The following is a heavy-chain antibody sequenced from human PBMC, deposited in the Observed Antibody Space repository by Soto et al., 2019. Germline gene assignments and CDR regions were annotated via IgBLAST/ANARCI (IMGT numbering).Heavy chain of an antibody. V-gene: IGHV4-34*01. CDR3: ARCGYGGTSY. Sequence: QVQLQQWGAGLLKPSETLSLTCAVYGGSFSGYYWSWIRQPPGKGLEWIGEINHSGSTNYNPSLKRRVTISVDTSKNQFSLKLSSVTAADTAVYYCARCGYGGTSYWGQGTLVTVSS. CDR1: GGSFSGYY. D-gene: IGHD5-12*01. CDR2: INHSGST. J-gene: IGHJ4*02.